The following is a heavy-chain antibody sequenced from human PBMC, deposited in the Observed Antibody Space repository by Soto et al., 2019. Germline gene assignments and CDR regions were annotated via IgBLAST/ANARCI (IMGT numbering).Heavy chain of an antibody. CDR1: GFTFSDYA. J-gene: IGHJ4*02. V-gene: IGHV3-30*18. Sequence: VQLVESGGGMVQPGRSLRLSCAASGFTFSDYAMHWVRQAPGKGLEWVAVVSHDGRNTHYADSVKGRFTISRDSSKNTISLEMASMRAEDTAVYYCAKGGRQWLFTSDFNYWGQGALVTVSS. D-gene: IGHD6-19*01. CDR3: AKGGRQWLFTSDFNY. CDR2: VSHDGRNT.